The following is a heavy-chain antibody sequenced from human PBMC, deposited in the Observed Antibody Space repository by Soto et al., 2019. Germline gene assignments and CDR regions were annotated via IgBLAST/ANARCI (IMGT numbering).Heavy chain of an antibody. CDR2: ISSSSSTI. CDR3: ASRDYGDYLGVY. J-gene: IGHJ4*02. Sequence: EVQLVESGGGLVQPGGSLRLSCAASGFTFSSYSTNWVRQAPGKGLEWVSYISSSSSTIYYADSVKGRFTISRDNAKNSLYLQMNSLRGGDTAVYYCASRDYGDYLGVYWGQGTLVNVSS. CDR1: GFTFSSYS. D-gene: IGHD4-17*01. V-gene: IGHV3-48*01.